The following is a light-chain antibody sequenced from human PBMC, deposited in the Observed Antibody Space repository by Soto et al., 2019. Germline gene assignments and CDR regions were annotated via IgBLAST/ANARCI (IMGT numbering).Light chain of an antibody. CDR1: QGISHF. J-gene: IGKJ3*01. V-gene: IGKV1-27*01. Sequence: DIQMTQSPSSLSASLGDRITFTCRASQGISHFLAWYQQKPGKVPQLLIYEASTLQSGVPSRFSGSGSGTEFTLTISGLQPEDVATYFCQKYDRAPCTFGLGTKFDIK. CDR2: EAS. CDR3: QKYDRAPCT.